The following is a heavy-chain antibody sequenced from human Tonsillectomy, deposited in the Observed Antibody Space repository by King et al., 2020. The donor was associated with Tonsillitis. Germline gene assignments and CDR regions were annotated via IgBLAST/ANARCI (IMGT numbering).Heavy chain of an antibody. CDR1: DGSISSYY. J-gene: IGHJ5*02. CDR2: IYYSGSN. CDR3: SRDIWCDSSFDP. V-gene: IGHV4-59*01. D-gene: IGHD2-15*01. Sequence: RLQESGPGLVKPSGTLYLTCTVSDGSISSYYWNWIRKLPGKGLEGVGYIYYSGSNQYNPSLKSRVTISFDTSKYQFSLKLRSVTAADTALYYCSRDIWCDSSFDPWGQGTLVTVSS.